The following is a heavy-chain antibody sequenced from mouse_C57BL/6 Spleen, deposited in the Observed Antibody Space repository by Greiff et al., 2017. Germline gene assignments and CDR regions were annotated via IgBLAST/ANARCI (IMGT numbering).Heavy chain of an antibody. CDR2: INPSSGYT. D-gene: IGHD3-2*01. V-gene: IGHV1-4*01. J-gene: IGHJ3*01. Sequence: VQLQQSGAELARPGASVKMSCKASGYTFTSYTMHWVKQRPGQGLEWIGYINPSSGYTNYNQKFKDKATLTADKSSSTAYMQLSSLTSEDSAVYFWSREWETIRQAGFAYWGQGTLVTVSA. CDR3: SREWETIRQAGFAY. CDR1: GYTFTSYT.